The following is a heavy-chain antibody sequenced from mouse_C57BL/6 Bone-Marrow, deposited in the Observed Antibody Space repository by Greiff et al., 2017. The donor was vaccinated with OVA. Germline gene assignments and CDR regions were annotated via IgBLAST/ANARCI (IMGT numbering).Heavy chain of an antibody. CDR2: IHPNSGST. Sequence: VQLQQPGAELVKPGASVKLSCKASGYTFTSYWMHWVKQRPGQGLEWIGMIHPNSGSTNYNEKFKSKATLTVDKSSSTAYMQLSSLTSEDSAVYYCARRSNYDGYYRWFAYWGKGTLVTVSA. D-gene: IGHD2-3*01. J-gene: IGHJ3*01. CDR3: ARRSNYDGYYRWFAY. CDR1: GYTFTSYW. V-gene: IGHV1-64*01.